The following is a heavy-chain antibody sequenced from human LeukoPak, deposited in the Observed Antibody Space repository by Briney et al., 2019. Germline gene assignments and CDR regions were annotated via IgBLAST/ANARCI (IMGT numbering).Heavy chain of an antibody. CDR3: VRYSGDADY. CDR1: GFTFGDYA. D-gene: IGHD5-12*01. CDR2: IRSKVCGGTT. Sequence: GGSLRLSCTASGFTFGDYAMSWFRQAPGKGLERGGFIRSKVCGGTTEYAAYVKGRFTISRDDAKSIAYLQMNSLKGEDTAVYYCVRYSGDADYWGQGTLVTVSS. J-gene: IGHJ4*02. V-gene: IGHV3-49*03.